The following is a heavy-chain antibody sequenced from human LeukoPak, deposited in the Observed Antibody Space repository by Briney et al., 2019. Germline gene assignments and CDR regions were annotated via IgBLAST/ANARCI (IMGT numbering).Heavy chain of an antibody. V-gene: IGHV3-23*01. Sequence: GGSLRLSCAASGFTFSRYAMTWVRQAPGKGLEWVSVISGSGGSTYYADSVKGRFTISRDNSKNTLYLQMNSLRAEDTALYYCAKDIGYSSSWFHYWGQGTLVTVSS. CDR2: ISGSGGST. CDR3: AKDIGYSSSWFHY. J-gene: IGHJ4*02. CDR1: GFTFSRYA. D-gene: IGHD6-13*01.